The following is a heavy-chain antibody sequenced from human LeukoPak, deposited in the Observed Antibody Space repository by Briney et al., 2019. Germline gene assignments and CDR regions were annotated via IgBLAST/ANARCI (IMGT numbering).Heavy chain of an antibody. J-gene: IGHJ4*02. D-gene: IGHD7-27*01. CDR1: GFTFSSYE. V-gene: IGHV3-48*03. Sequence: GGSLRLSCAASGFTFSSYEMNRVRQAPGKGLEWVSYISSSGSTIYYADSVKGRFTISRDNAKNSLYLQMNSLRAEDTAVYYCARQNWGFDYWGQGTLVTVSS. CDR3: ARQNWGFDY. CDR2: ISSSGSTI.